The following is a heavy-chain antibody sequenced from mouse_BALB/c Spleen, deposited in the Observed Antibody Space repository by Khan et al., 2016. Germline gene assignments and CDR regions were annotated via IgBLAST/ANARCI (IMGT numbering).Heavy chain of an antibody. D-gene: IGHD1-2*01. V-gene: IGHV2-4*02. CDR1: GFSLTSYG. CDR3: ATASPFDV. Sequence: QVQLQQSGPGLVQPSQSLSITCTVSGFSLTSYGVHWVRQPPGKGLEWLGVIWSGGSPDYNAAFISRLSISKDNSKSQVFFKMNSLQADDTAIYYCATASPFDVWGAGTTVTVSS. CDR2: IWSGGSP. J-gene: IGHJ1*01.